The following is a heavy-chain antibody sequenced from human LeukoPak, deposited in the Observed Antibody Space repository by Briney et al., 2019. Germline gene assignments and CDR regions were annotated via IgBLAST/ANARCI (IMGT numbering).Heavy chain of an antibody. D-gene: IGHD1-20*01. CDR2: MNPNSGNT. V-gene: IGHV1-8*01. CDR1: GYTFTSYD. CDR3: ARAPYNWNYYYYYMDV. J-gene: IGHJ6*03. Sequence: AVKVSCKASGYTFTSYDINWVRQATGQGLEWMGWMNPNSGNTGYAQRFQGRVTMTRNTSISTAYMELSSLRSEDTAVYYCARAPYNWNYYYYYMDVWGKGTTVTVSS.